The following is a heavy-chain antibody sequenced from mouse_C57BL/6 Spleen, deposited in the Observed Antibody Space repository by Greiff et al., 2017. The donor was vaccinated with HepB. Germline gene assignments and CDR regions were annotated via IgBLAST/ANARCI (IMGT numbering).Heavy chain of an antibody. CDR2: INPSNGGT. Sequence: QVQLQQPGTELVKPGASVKLSCKASGYTFTSYWMHWVKQRPGQGLEWIVNINPSNGGTNYNEKFKSKATLTVDKASSTASMQLSSLTSEDAAVYYCARDYYGSSHWYFDVWGTGTTVTVSS. J-gene: IGHJ1*03. CDR3: ARDYYGSSHWYFDV. D-gene: IGHD1-1*01. V-gene: IGHV1-53*01. CDR1: GYTFTSYW.